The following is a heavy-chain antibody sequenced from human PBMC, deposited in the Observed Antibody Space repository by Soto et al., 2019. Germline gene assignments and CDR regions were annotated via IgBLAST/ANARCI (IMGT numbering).Heavy chain of an antibody. Sequence: QLQLQESGPGLVKPSETLSLTCTVSGGSIDKSTYYWCWIRQPPGKALEWIGSIYYSGSTYYYPPFKSRVTISVDTSRNQFSLKLSSVTAADTAVYYCARHHESGWYGYWGQGTLVTVSS. CDR1: GGSIDKSTYY. CDR2: IYYSGST. D-gene: IGHD6-19*01. J-gene: IGHJ4*02. V-gene: IGHV4-39*01. CDR3: ARHHESGWYGY.